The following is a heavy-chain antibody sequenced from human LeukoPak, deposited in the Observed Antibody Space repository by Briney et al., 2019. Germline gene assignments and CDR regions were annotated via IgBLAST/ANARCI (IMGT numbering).Heavy chain of an antibody. Sequence: SETLSLTCTVSGGSISSYNWSWIRQPTGKGLEWIGRIYTSGSTNYNPSLKSRVTMSVDTSKNQFSLKLSSVTAADTAVYYCARDTNDYGDLYYFDYWGQGTLVTVSS. V-gene: IGHV4-4*07. CDR1: GGSISSYN. CDR2: IYTSGST. D-gene: IGHD4-17*01. J-gene: IGHJ4*02. CDR3: ARDTNDYGDLYYFDY.